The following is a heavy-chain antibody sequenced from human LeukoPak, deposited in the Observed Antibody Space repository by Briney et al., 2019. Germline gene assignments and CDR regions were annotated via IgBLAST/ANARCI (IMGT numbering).Heavy chain of an antibody. CDR2: ISSSSSGI. Sequence: GGSLRLSCAASGFTFSGYSMSWVRQAPGKGLEWLSYISSSSSGIYYADSVKGRFTISRDNAKSTLYLQMNSLRDDDTAVYYCARDRYYAFDIWGQGTVVTVSS. J-gene: IGHJ3*02. CDR1: GFTFSGYS. CDR3: ARDRYYAFDI. D-gene: IGHD3-9*01. V-gene: IGHV3-48*02.